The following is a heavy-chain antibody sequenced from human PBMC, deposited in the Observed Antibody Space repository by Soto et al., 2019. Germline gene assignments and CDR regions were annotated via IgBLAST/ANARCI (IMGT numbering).Heavy chain of an antibody. D-gene: IGHD3-22*01. CDR2: IYQTGQT. CDR3: ARNFYDSSGYNDAFDI. J-gene: IGHJ3*02. V-gene: IGHV4-30-2*01. CDR1: GGSISSGDYS. Sequence: PSETLSLTCAVSGGSISSGDYSWSWIRRPPGQGLEWIGYIYQTGQTYYNPSLSSRVTILVGRSKNQFSLKLTSVTAADTAKYFCARNFYDSSGYNDAFDIWGQGTMVTVSS.